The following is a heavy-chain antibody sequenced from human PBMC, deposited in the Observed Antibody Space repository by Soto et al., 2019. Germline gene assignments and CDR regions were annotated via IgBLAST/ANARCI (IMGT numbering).Heavy chain of an antibody. CDR3: ARAPVGMDSINFFDH. CDR2: IYNGGRT. D-gene: IGHD2-8*01. J-gene: IGHJ4*02. V-gene: IGHV4-30-4*01. Sequence: PSETLSLPCTVSGDSISSDGYHWSWIRQSPGKGLEWIGYIYNGGRTFYRPPLESRINMSLDATKNSYSLRLTSVTAADTAVYYCARAPVGMDSINFFDHWGQGILVTVSS. CDR1: GDSISSDGYH.